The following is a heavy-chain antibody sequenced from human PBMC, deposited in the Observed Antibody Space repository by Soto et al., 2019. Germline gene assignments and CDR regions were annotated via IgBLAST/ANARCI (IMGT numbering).Heavy chain of an antibody. J-gene: IGHJ4*02. Sequence: QVQLQQWGAGLLKPSETLSLTCAVYGGSFSGYYWSWIRQPPGKGLEWIGEINHSGSTNYNPSLKSRVTISVDTAKNQFSLKLSSVTAADTAVYYCARGASGYYDISGYYSPYYFDYWGQGTLVTVSS. CDR3: ARGASGYYDISGYYSPYYFDY. V-gene: IGHV4-34*01. CDR2: INHSGST. CDR1: GGSFSGYY. D-gene: IGHD3-22*01.